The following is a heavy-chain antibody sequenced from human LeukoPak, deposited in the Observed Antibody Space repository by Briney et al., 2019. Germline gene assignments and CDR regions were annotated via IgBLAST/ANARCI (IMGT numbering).Heavy chain of an antibody. V-gene: IGHV4-34*01. Sequence: PSETLSLTCAVYGGSFSGYYWSWIRQPPGKGLEWIGEINHSGSTNYNPSLKSRVTISVDTSKNQFSLKLSSVTAADTAVYYCASSTYYGMDVWGQGTTVTVS. CDR2: INHSGST. CDR1: GGSFSGYY. CDR3: ASSTYYGMDV. J-gene: IGHJ6*02.